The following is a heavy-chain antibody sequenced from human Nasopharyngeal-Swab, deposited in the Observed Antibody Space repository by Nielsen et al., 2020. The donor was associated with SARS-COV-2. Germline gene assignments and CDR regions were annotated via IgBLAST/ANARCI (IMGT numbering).Heavy chain of an antibody. J-gene: IGHJ3*02. D-gene: IGHD3-9*01. CDR2: ISSSGSTI. CDR3: AREGGYYDILTGYYNAFDI. V-gene: IGHV3-11*04. Sequence: GESLKISCAASGFTFSDYYMSWIRQAPGKGPEWVSYISSSGSTIYYADSVKGRFTISRDNAKNSLYLQMNSLRAEDTAVYYCAREGGYYDILTGYYNAFDIWGQGTMVTVSS. CDR1: GFTFSDYY.